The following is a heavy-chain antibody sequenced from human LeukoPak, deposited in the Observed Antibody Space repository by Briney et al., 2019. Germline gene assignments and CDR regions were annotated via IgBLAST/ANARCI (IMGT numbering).Heavy chain of an antibody. Sequence: ASVKVSCRAAGYTFVSYGISWVRQAPGQGLEWMGWISGNNDNTKYAQKFQGRVTMTRNTSISTAYMELSSLRSEDTAVYYCARGPGYDSSGYYFQHWGQGTLVTVSS. CDR3: ARGPGYDSSGYYFQH. D-gene: IGHD3-22*01. CDR2: ISGNNDNT. J-gene: IGHJ1*01. CDR1: GYTFVSYG. V-gene: IGHV1-18*01.